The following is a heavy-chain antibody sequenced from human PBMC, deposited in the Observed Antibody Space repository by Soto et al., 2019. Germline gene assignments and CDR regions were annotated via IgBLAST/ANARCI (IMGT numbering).Heavy chain of an antibody. V-gene: IGHV3-33*01. Sequence: QVQLVESGGGVVQPGRSLRLSCAASGFTFSNNGMHWVRQAPGKGLEWVAVIWYDGSNEYFADSVKGRFTISRDNSKNKLFMEMDSLRAEDTAVYYCVSGVDYRDYAIDYWGQGTLVSVSS. CDR1: GFTFSNNG. CDR2: IWYDGSNE. D-gene: IGHD4-17*01. CDR3: VSGVDYRDYAIDY. J-gene: IGHJ4*02.